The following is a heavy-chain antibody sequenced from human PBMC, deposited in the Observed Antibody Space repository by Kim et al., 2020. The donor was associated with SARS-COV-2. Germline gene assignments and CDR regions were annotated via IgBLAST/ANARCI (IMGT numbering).Heavy chain of an antibody. Sequence: GGSLRLSCAASGFTFSDYYMSWIRQAPGKGLEWVSYISSSGSTIYYADSVKGRFTISRDNAKNSLYLQMNSLRAEDTAVYYCARGRFRYCSSTSCYALDAFDIWGQGTMVTVSS. CDR3: ARGRFRYCSSTSCYALDAFDI. V-gene: IGHV3-11*04. CDR1: GFTFSDYY. J-gene: IGHJ3*02. D-gene: IGHD2-2*01. CDR2: ISSSGSTI.